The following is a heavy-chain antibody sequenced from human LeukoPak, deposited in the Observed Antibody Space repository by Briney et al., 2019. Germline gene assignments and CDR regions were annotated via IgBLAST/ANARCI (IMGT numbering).Heavy chain of an antibody. V-gene: IGHV1-2*02. J-gene: IGHJ4*02. Sequence: GASVKVSCKTSGYTFTSYYIHWLRQAPGQRFEWMGWSDPKSGATKYEHFQGRVTMTRDTSISTAYMELSRLRSDDTAVYYCARVIGSGYYYTIGYYFDYWGQGTLVTVSS. CDR1: GYTFTSYY. CDR2: SDPKSGAT. CDR3: ARVIGSGYYYTIGYYFDY. D-gene: IGHD3-22*01.